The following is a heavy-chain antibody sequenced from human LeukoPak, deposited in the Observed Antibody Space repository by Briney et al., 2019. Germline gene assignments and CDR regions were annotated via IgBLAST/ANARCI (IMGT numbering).Heavy chain of an antibody. CDR3: ARDSVGASNWFDP. V-gene: IGHV1-46*01. J-gene: IGHJ5*02. CDR2: INPETGHT. Sequence: VASVKVSCKASGYILAIYNMHWVRQAPGQGLEWMGVINPETGHTSYAQRFQGRITMTRDMSTTTVYMELSSLRSEDTAVYYCARDSVGASNWFDPWGQGTLVTVAS. D-gene: IGHD3-10*01. CDR1: GYILAIYN.